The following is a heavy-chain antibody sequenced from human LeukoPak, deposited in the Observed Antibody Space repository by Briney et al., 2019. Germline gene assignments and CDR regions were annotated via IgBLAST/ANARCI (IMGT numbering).Heavy chain of an antibody. V-gene: IGHV4-59*12. CDR1: GGSISSYY. Sequence: SETLSLTCTVSGGSISSYYWSWIRQPPGKGLEWIGYIYYSGNTNYNPSLKSRVTISVDTSNNQFSLRLSSVTAADTAVYYCARLQYCSGTSCYWFDPWGQGTLVTVSS. CDR3: ARLQYCSGTSCYWFDP. J-gene: IGHJ5*02. CDR2: IYYSGNT. D-gene: IGHD2-2*01.